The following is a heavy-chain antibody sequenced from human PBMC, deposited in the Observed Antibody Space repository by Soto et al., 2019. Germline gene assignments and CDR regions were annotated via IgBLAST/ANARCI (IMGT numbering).Heavy chain of an antibody. CDR1: GFTFSDYY. CDR2: ISSSGSTI. V-gene: IGHV3-11*01. J-gene: IGHJ6*04. CDR3: ARAPSDLEWLFGMDV. Sequence: GGSLRLSCAASGFTFSDYYMSWIRQAPGKGLEWVSYISSSGSTIYYADSVKGRFTISRDNAKNSLYLQMNSLRAEDTAVYYCARAPSDLEWLFGMDVWGKGTTVTVSS. D-gene: IGHD3-3*01.